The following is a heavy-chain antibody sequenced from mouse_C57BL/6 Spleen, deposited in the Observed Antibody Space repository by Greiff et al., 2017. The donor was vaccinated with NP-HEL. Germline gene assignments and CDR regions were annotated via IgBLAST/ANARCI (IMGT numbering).Heavy chain of an antibody. Sequence: QVHVKQSGAELVRPGTSVKMSCKASGYTFTNYWIGWAKQRPGHGLEWIGDIYPGGGYTNYNEKFKGKATRTADKSSSTAYMQFSSLTSEDSAIYYCARDGIRGYFDVWGTGTTVTVSS. CDR2: IYPGGGYT. CDR1: GYTFTNYW. J-gene: IGHJ1*03. D-gene: IGHD2-3*01. CDR3: ARDGIRGYFDV. V-gene: IGHV1-63*01.